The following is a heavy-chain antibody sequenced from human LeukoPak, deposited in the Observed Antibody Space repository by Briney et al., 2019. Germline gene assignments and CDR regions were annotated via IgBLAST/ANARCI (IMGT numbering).Heavy chain of an antibody. V-gene: IGHV4-59*01. J-gene: IGHJ4*02. Sequence: PSETLSLTCTVSGGSISSYYWSWIRQPPGKGLGWIGYIYYSGSTNYNPSLKSRVTISVDTSKNQFSLKLSSVTAADTAVYYCARAPWTYYFDYWGQGTLVTVSS. CDR1: GGSISSYY. CDR3: ARAPWTYYFDY. D-gene: IGHD3/OR15-3a*01. CDR2: IYYSGST.